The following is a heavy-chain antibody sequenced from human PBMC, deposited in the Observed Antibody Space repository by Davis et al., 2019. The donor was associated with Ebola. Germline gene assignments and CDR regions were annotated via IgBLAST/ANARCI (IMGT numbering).Heavy chain of an antibody. V-gene: IGHV3-48*02. CDR3: ARDTSFIVATITYYYYGMDV. CDR1: GFTVSSNY. Sequence: GGSLRLSCAASGFTVSSNYMSWVRQAPGKGLEWVSYISSSGSTIYYADSVKGRFTISRDNAKNSLYLQMNSLRDEDTAVYYCARDTSFIVATITYYYYGMDVWGQGTTVTVSS. J-gene: IGHJ6*02. CDR2: ISSSGSTI. D-gene: IGHD5-12*01.